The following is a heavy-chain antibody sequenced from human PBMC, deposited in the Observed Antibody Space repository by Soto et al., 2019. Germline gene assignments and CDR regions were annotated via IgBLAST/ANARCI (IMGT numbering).Heavy chain of an antibody. V-gene: IGHV1-69*13. CDR3: ARYLSGFGYCSSTSCPHAFDI. J-gene: IGHJ3*02. CDR2: IIPIFGTA. CDR1: GGTFSSYA. Sequence: ASVKVSCKASGGTFSSYAISWVRQAPGQGLEWMGGIIPIFGTANYAQKFQGRVTITADESTSTAYMELSSLRSEDTAVYYCARYLSGFGYCSSTSCPHAFDIWGQGTMVTVSS. D-gene: IGHD2-2*01.